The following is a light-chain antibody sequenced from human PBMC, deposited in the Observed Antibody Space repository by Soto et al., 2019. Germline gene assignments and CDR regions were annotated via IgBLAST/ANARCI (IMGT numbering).Light chain of an antibody. Sequence: EIVWTQSPDTLSLSPEEKATLSCTASQTFSSDSLASYQQQPGPAPSLLIYSTSNRATSITDRSSGSGSGTDFTLTIRRLKPEDFALHYCQRYGGSPTVGQGTKVE. CDR1: QTFSSDS. CDR2: STS. V-gene: IGKV3-20*01. J-gene: IGKJ1*01. CDR3: QRYGGSPT.